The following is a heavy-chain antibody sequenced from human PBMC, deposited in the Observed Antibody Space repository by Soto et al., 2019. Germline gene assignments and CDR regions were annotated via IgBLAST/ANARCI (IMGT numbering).Heavy chain of an antibody. CDR1: AVTFSSYT. Sequence: GGALRLSCALSAVTFSSYTMNCVRQAPVKGLEWVSYITSSSSTIYYADSVKGRFTISRDNAKNSLYLQMNSLRDEDTAVYYCARTLAAAAYYYYYGMDVWGQGTTVTVSS. D-gene: IGHD6-13*01. CDR2: ITSSSSTI. J-gene: IGHJ6*02. CDR3: ARTLAAAAYYYYYGMDV. V-gene: IGHV3-48*02.